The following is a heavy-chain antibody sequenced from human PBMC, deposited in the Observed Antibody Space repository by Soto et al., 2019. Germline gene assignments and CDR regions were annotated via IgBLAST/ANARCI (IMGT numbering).Heavy chain of an antibody. J-gene: IGHJ3*02. D-gene: IGHD1-26*01. CDR2: ISYDGGKK. CDR1: GFTFSRYA. CDR3: APNHCELRRIDAFDI. Sequence: QVQLVESGGGVVQPGRSLRLSCAASGFTFSRYAMYWVRQAPGKGLAWVAVISYDGGKKYYADSVKGRFTISRDNSKNALYMPMPSLRGEVTAVYYCAPNHCELRRIDAFDIWGQGTMVIVSS. V-gene: IGHV3-30-3*01.